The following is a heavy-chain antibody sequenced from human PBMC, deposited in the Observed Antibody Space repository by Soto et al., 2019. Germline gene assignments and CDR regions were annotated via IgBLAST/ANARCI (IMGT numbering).Heavy chain of an antibody. CDR2: INHSGST. Sequence: QVQLQQWGAGLLKPSETLSLTCAVYGGSFSGYYWSWIRQPPGKGLEWIGEINHSGSTNYNPSLKSRVTISGDTSKNQFSLKLSSVTAADTAVYYCARGYIVVVPAAMFHYYYYMDVWGKGTTVTVSS. D-gene: IGHD2-2*01. J-gene: IGHJ6*03. CDR3: ARGYIVVVPAAMFHYYYYMDV. V-gene: IGHV4-34*01. CDR1: GGSFSGYY.